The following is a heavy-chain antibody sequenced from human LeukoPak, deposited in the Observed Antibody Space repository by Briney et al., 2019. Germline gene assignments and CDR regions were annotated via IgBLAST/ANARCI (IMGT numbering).Heavy chain of an antibody. CDR2: IYSGGST. CDR3: ATLEGFAPRENPI. J-gene: IGHJ3*02. V-gene: IGHV3-53*01. CDR1: GFTFSSYS. D-gene: IGHD1-1*01. Sequence: GGSLRLSCAASGFTFSSYSMNWVRQAPGKGLEWVSVIYSGGSTYYADSVKGRFTISRDNSKNTLYLQMNSLRAEDTAVYYCATLEGFAPRENPIWGQGTMVTVSS.